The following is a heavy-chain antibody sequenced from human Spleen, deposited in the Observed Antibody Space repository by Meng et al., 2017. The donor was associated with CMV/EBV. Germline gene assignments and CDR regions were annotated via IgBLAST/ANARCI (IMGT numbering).Heavy chain of an antibody. CDR1: GYTFTSYG. CDR2: INPNSGGT. CDR3: AREWRTGYSGYGMDV. V-gene: IGHV1-2*02. Sequence: ASVKVSCKASGYTFTSYGISWVRQAPGQGLEWMGWINPNSGGTKYAQKFQDRVTMTRDTSITTAYMEVSGLRFDDTAVYYCAREWRTGYSGYGMDVWGQGTTVTVSS. D-gene: IGHD5-12*01. J-gene: IGHJ6*02.